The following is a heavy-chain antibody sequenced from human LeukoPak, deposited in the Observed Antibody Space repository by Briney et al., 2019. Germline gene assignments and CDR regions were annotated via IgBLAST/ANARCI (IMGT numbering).Heavy chain of an antibody. J-gene: IGHJ4*02. Sequence: GGSLRLSCAASGFTYSRYEMRWVRQAPGKGLEWVSGISVSGGTDYADSVKGRFTISRDNSRNTLYLQMNSLRAEDTAVYYCATESLAAAIDYWGQGSLVTVSS. CDR3: ATESLAAAIDY. V-gene: IGHV3-23*01. D-gene: IGHD2-15*01. CDR1: GFTYSRYE. CDR2: ISVSGGT.